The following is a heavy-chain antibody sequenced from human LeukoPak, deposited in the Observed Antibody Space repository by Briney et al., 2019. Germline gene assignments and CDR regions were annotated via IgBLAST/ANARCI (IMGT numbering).Heavy chain of an antibody. Sequence: PGGSLRLSRAASGFTFSSYSMNWVRQAPGKGLEWVSYISSSGSTIYYADSVKGRFTISRDNAKNSLYLQMNSLRAEDTAVYYCARDGQGSYLYYYYMDVWGKGTTVTISS. CDR3: ARDGQGSYLYYYYMDV. CDR2: ISSSGSTI. CDR1: GFTFSSYS. D-gene: IGHD1-26*01. J-gene: IGHJ6*03. V-gene: IGHV3-48*04.